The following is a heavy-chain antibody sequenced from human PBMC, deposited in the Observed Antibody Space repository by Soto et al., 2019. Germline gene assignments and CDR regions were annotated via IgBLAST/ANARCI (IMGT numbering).Heavy chain of an antibody. Sequence: GGSLRLSCAASGFTVSSKYMSWVRQAPGKGLEWVSAIYSGGSTYYADSVKGRFTIFRDNSKNTLYLQMNSLRAEDTAVYYCARGYDSSAYSDYWGQGTLVTVSS. V-gene: IGHV3-53*01. CDR3: ARGYDSSAYSDY. CDR1: GFTVSSKY. J-gene: IGHJ4*02. CDR2: IYSGGST. D-gene: IGHD3-22*01.